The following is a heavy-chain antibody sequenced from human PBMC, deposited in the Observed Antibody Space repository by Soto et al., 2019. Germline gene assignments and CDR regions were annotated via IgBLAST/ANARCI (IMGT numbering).Heavy chain of an antibody. V-gene: IGHV3-23*01. Sequence: AGSLRLCCAPSEFPFPRYTMCPSPPAPGKPLSWVSAMSGSGCTTYSAASGKGRYTTPRDNSKYTLYLQMTILWVEDTAVYYCAKDKGYCSGGSCWVYYYFYYGMDGWGQGTTVTV. J-gene: IGHJ6*01. CDR1: EFPFPRYT. CDR3: AKDKGYCSGGSCWVYYYFYYGMDG. CDR2: MSGSGCTT. D-gene: IGHD2-15*01.